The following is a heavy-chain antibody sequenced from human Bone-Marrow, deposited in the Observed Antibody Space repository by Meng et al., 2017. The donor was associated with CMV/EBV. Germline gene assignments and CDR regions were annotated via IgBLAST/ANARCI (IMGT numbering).Heavy chain of an antibody. Sequence: GESLKISCAASGFTFSSYAMSWVRQAPGKGLEWVSAISGSGGSTYYADSVKGRFTISRDNSKNTLYLQMNSLRAEDTAVYYCAKGGPSSGWYTYCDYWGQGNLVNVAS. V-gene: IGHV3-23*01. CDR2: ISGSGGST. CDR1: GFTFSSYA. D-gene: IGHD6-19*01. CDR3: AKGGPSSGWYTYCDY. J-gene: IGHJ4*02.